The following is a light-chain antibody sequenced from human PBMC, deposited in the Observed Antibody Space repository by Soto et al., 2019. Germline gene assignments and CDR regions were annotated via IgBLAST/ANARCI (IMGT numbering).Light chain of an antibody. CDR1: SSDVAGYNY. CDR2: DVS. Sequence: QSVLTQPRSVSGSPGQSVTLSCTGTSSDVAGYNYVSWYQQHPGKAPKVMIYDVSKRPSGVPDRFSGSRSGNTASLTISGLQAEDEADYYCCAYAGRYTYVFGTGTKVTVL. J-gene: IGLJ1*01. V-gene: IGLV2-11*01. CDR3: CAYAGRYTYV.